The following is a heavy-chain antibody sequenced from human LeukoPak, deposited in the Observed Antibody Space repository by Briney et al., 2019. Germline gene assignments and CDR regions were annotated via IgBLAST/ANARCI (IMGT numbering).Heavy chain of an antibody. CDR2: ISSSGNTI. J-gene: IGHJ4*02. V-gene: IGHV3-48*03. CDR1: GFTFSSYW. Sequence: PGGSLGLSCAASGFTFSSYWMNWVRQAPGKGLEWVSYISSSGNTIYHADSVKGRFTISRDNAKNSLYLQMNSLRAEDTAVYYCARGVYDSSGYYHYWGQGTLVTVSS. CDR3: ARGVYDSSGYYHY. D-gene: IGHD3-22*01.